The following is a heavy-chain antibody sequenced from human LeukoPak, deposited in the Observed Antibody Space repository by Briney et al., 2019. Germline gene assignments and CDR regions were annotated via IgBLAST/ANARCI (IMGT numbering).Heavy chain of an antibody. CDR1: GGTFSSYA. CDR2: IIPIFGTA. V-gene: IGHV1-69*13. J-gene: IGHJ4*02. Sequence: ASVKVSCKASGGTFSSYAISWVRQAPGQGLEWMGGIIPIFGTANYAQKFQGRVTITADESTSTAYMELSSLRSEDTAVYYCARLPLGYCSGGSCPHYFDYWGQGTLVTVSS. D-gene: IGHD2-15*01. CDR3: ARLPLGYCSGGSCPHYFDY.